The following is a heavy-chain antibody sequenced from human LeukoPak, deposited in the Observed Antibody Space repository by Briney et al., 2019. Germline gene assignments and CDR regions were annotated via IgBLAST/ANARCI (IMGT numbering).Heavy chain of an antibody. D-gene: IGHD6-13*01. CDR3: AKSGYGSSWYRNYYYYMDV. V-gene: IGHV3-23*01. Sequence: PGGSLRLSCAASGFTFSSYAMSWVRQAPGKGLEWVSAISGRGGSTYYADSVKGRFTISSDNSKNALYLQMNSLSAEDTSLYYCAKSGYGSSWYRNYYYYMDVWGKGTTVTVSS. J-gene: IGHJ6*03. CDR2: ISGRGGST. CDR1: GFTFSSYA.